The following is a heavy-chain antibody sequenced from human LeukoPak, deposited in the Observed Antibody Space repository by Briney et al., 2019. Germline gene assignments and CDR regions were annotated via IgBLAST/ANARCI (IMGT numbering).Heavy chain of an antibody. CDR1: GYTFTGYY. CDR3: ARSGLAARTAPFDY. Sequence: ASVKVSCKASGYTFTGYYMHWVRQAPGQGLEWMGWINPNSGGTNYAQKFRGRVTMTRDTSISTAYMELSRLRSEDTAVYYCARSGLAARTAPFDYWGQGTLVTVSS. J-gene: IGHJ4*02. CDR2: INPNSGGT. V-gene: IGHV1-2*02. D-gene: IGHD6-6*01.